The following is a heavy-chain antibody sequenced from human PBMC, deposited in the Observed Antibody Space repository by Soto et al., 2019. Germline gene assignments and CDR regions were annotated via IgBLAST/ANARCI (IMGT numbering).Heavy chain of an antibody. CDR3: AKELRNGYNLAYSEN. D-gene: IGHD5-12*01. CDR1: VFTFSYYA. Sequence: SGGSLRLSCAASVFTFSYYAMSWVRQAPGEGLEWVSAISGSSGSTYYADSVKGRFTISRDNSKNTLCLQMNSLKAEDTDIYYCAKELRNGYNLAYSENWGQGTLVTVYS. CDR2: ISGSSGST. V-gene: IGHV3-23*01. J-gene: IGHJ4*02.